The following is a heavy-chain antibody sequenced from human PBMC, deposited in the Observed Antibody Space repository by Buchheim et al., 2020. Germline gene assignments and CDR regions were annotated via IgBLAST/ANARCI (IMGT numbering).Heavy chain of an antibody. CDR3: ARDAGRSYYYDSSGYHT. D-gene: IGHD3-22*01. V-gene: IGHV3-30*04. CDR2: ISYDGSNK. J-gene: IGHJ5*02. Sequence: QVQLVESGGGVVQPGRSLRLSCAASGFTFSSYAMHWVRQAPGKGLEWVAVISYDGSNKYYADSVKGRFTISRDNAKNSLYLQMISLRAEDTAVYYCARDAGRSYYYDSSGYHTWGQGTL. CDR1: GFTFSSYA.